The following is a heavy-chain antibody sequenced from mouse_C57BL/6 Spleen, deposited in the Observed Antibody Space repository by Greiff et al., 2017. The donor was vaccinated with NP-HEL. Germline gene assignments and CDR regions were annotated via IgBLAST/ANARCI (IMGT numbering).Heavy chain of an antibody. CDR3: ARSLTGKAMDY. CDR1: GYAFSSSW. D-gene: IGHD4-1*01. J-gene: IGHJ4*01. Sequence: VQLQQSGPELVKPGASVKISCKASGYAFSSSWMNWVKQRPGKGLEWIGRIYPGDGDTNYNGKFKGKATLTADKSSSTAYMQLSSLTSEDSAVYFCARSLTGKAMDYWGQGTSVTVSS. CDR2: IYPGDGDT. V-gene: IGHV1-82*01.